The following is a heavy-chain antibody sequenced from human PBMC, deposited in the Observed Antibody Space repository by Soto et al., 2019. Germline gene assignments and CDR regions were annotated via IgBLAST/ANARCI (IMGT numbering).Heavy chain of an antibody. CDR2: ISYDGSNK. Sequence: GGALGLPCAFPGFTFSNYGIHRVRHAPGKGLEWVGVISYDGSNKYYAGSVKGRFTISRDNSKKTLYLQMNSLRAEDTAVYYCASRVPGGSSGAPYFQHWGQGTLVTVSS. J-gene: IGHJ1*01. CDR1: GFTFSNYG. CDR3: ASRVPGGSSGAPYFQH. D-gene: IGHD1-26*01. V-gene: IGHV3-30*03.